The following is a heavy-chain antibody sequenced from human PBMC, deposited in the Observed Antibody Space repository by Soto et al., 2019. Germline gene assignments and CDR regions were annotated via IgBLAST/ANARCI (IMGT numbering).Heavy chain of an antibody. V-gene: IGHV1-46*01. D-gene: IGHD1-7*01. CDR1: GYTFTSYG. Sequence: GASVKVCCKASGYTFTSYGSSWVRQAPGQGLEWMGIINPSGGSTSYAQKFQGRVTMTRDTSTSTVYMELSSLRSEDTSVYYSTRRYNWNYDYFDYWGQGTLVTVSS. J-gene: IGHJ4*01. CDR3: TRRYNWNYDYFDY. CDR2: INPSGGST.